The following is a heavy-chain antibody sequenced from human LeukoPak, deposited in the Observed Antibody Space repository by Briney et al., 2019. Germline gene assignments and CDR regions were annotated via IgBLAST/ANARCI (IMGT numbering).Heavy chain of an antibody. CDR1: GGSISSYY. Sequence: SSETLSPTSTVSGGSISSYYWSWIRQPPGKGLEWIGYIYYSGSTNYNPSLKSRVTISVDTSKNQFSLKLSSVTAADTAVYYCARDVRGSYPDYWGQGTLVPVSS. CDR3: ARDVRGSYPDY. CDR2: IYYSGST. V-gene: IGHV4-59*01. J-gene: IGHJ4*02. D-gene: IGHD1-26*01.